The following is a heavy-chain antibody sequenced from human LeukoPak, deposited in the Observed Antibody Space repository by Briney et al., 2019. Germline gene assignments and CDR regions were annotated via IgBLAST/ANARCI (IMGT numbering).Heavy chain of an antibody. J-gene: IGHJ3*02. Sequence: GASVKVSCKASGYTFTSYGISWARQAPGQGLEWMGWISAYNGNTNYAQKLQGRVTMTTDTSTSTAYMELRSLRSDDTAVYYCARDRGRIAAARPDAFDIWGQGTMVTVSS. CDR1: GYTFTSYG. D-gene: IGHD6-13*01. CDR3: ARDRGRIAAARPDAFDI. V-gene: IGHV1-18*01. CDR2: ISAYNGNT.